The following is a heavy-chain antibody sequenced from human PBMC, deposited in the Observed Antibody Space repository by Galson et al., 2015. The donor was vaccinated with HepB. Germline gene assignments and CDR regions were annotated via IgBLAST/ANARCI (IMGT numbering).Heavy chain of an antibody. V-gene: IGHV1-18*04. J-gene: IGHJ4*02. CDR2: ISAYNGNT. CDR1: GYTFTSYG. Sequence: SCKASGYTFTSYGISWVRQAPGQGLEWMGWISAYNGNTNYAQKLQGRVTMTTDTSTSTAYMELRSLRSDDTAVYYCARGRYCSGGSCYSGDYWGQGTLVTVSS. CDR3: ARGRYCSGGSCYSGDY. D-gene: IGHD2-15*01.